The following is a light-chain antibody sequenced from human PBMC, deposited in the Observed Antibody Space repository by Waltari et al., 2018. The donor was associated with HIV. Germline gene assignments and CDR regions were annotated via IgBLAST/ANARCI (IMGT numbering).Light chain of an antibody. V-gene: IGLV3-27*01. CDR2: KDT. CDR3: YSAADNTWV. Sequence: SYELTQPSSVSVSPGQTARITCSGDVLAKKYARWFQQKPGQATVLVFYKDTERPSGIPERFSGSSSGTTVTLTISGAQVEDEADYYCYSAADNTWVFGGGTKLTVL. J-gene: IGLJ3*02. CDR1: VLAKKY.